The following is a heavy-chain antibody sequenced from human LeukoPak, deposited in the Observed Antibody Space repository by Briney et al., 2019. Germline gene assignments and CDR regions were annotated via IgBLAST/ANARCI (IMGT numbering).Heavy chain of an antibody. CDR2: ISYDGSNK. V-gene: IGHV3-30*18. J-gene: IGHJ4*02. D-gene: IGHD6-13*01. CDR3: AKEIGSSWWDFDY. CDR1: GFTFSSYG. Sequence: GSLRLSCAASGFTFSSYGMHWVRQAPGKGLEWVAVISYDGSNKYYADSVKGRFTISRDNSKNTLYLQMNSLRAEDTAVYYCAKEIGSSWWDFDYWGQGTLVTVSS.